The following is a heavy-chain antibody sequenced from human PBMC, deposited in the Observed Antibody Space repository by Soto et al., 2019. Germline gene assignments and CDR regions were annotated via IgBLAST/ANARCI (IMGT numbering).Heavy chain of an antibody. CDR3: AKDPAAARYLGHFYTLDV. J-gene: IGHJ6*02. V-gene: IGHV3-30*18. CDR1: GFTFSNYG. CDR2: TSYDGIKK. D-gene: IGHD6-6*01. Sequence: PGESLRHSCAASGFTFSNYGMHWVRQAPGKGLEWVAVTSYDGIKKYYGDSLKGRFTISRDNSNNMLNLQMKSLRDEDTAVYFCAKDPAAARYLGHFYTLDVWGQGTTVTVSS.